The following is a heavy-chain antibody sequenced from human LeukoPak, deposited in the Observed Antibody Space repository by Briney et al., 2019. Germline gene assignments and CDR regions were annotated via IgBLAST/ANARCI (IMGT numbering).Heavy chain of an antibody. Sequence: PGGSLRLSCAASGLTVTSNYMSWVRQAPGKGLEYVSVIYIDDTTYYAESVKGRFTISRDNSKNTLYLQMNSLRVEDTAVYYCARSAAAEDYWGQGTLVTVSS. CDR2: IYIDDTT. CDR3: ARSAAAEDY. V-gene: IGHV3-53*01. J-gene: IGHJ4*02. CDR1: GLTVTSNY. D-gene: IGHD6-13*01.